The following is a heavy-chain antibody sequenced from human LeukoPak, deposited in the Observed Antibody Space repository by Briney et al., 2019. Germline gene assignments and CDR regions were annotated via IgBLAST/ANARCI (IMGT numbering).Heavy chain of an antibody. CDR1: GGSISSSSYY. V-gene: IGHV4-39*07. D-gene: IGHD2-2*02. CDR3: ARDHCSSPSCYTNWFDP. Sequence: SETLSLTCTVSGGSISSSSYYWAWLRQPPGRGREWLGSIFYSGTTYYNPSLRSRVIISVDTSKDQFSLKLSSVSAADTALYYCARDHCSSPSCYTNWFDPWGQGTLVTVSS. J-gene: IGHJ5*02. CDR2: IFYSGTT.